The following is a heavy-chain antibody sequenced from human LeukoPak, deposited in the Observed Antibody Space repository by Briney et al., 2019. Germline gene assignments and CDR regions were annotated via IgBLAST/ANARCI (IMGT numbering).Heavy chain of an antibody. J-gene: IGHJ4*02. Sequence: GGSLRLSCAASGLTLRSDAMSWVRQAPGKGLEWVSGISASGASTYYIDSVKGRFTISRDNSKNTLYLQMNSLRAEDTAVYYCAKDRPTWPIDYWGQGTLVTVSS. CDR1: GLTLRSDA. D-gene: IGHD5-12*01. V-gene: IGHV3-23*01. CDR2: ISASGAST. CDR3: AKDRPTWPIDY.